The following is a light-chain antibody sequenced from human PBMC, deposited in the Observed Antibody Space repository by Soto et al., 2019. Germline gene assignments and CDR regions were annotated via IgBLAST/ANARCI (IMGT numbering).Light chain of an antibody. CDR2: GVS. Sequence: EIVLTKSPVTLSLSPGERATLSCRASQSLVSDYLAWYQHKPGRAPRLLFYGVSSRSIGIPDRFSASGSGTDFTLSISRLEPEVLAVYYCQHYGVSTGFGPRTKLEL. CDR3: QHYGVSTG. CDR1: QSLVSDY. J-gene: IGKJ2*01. V-gene: IGKV3-20*01.